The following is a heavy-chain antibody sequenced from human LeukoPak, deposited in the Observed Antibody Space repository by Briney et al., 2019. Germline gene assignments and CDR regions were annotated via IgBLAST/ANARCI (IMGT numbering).Heavy chain of an antibody. CDR3: AREIYYGSGSYRWFDP. D-gene: IGHD3-10*01. CDR2: IYYSGST. J-gene: IGHJ5*02. Sequence: SETLSLTCTVSGGPISSYYRSWIRQPPGKGLEWIGYIYYSGSTNYNPSLKSRVTISVDTSKNQFSLKLSSVTAADTAVYYCAREIYYGSGSYRWFDPWGQGTLVTVAS. CDR1: GGPISSYY. V-gene: IGHV4-59*12.